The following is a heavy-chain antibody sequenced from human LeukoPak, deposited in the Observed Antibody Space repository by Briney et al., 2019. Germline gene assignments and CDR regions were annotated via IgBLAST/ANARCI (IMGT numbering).Heavy chain of an antibody. CDR1: GFTFSSYA. CDR2: ISGSGGST. Sequence: GGSLRLSCAASGFTFSSYAMSWVRQAPGKGLEWVSAISGSGGSTYYADSVKGRLTISRDNSKNTLYLQMNSLRAEDTAVYYCAKLWDIVVVPAALPLFDYWGQGTLVTVSS. V-gene: IGHV3-23*01. J-gene: IGHJ4*02. D-gene: IGHD2-2*01. CDR3: AKLWDIVVVPAALPLFDY.